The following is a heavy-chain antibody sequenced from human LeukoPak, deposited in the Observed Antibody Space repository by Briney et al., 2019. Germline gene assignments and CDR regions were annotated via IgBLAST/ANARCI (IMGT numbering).Heavy chain of an antibody. CDR1: GFTFDDYG. D-gene: IGHD3-22*01. CDR3: AKIPYYYYDSSGGGILDY. Sequence: GGSLRLSCAASGFTFDDYGMSWVRQAPGKGLEWVSGINWNGGSTGYADSVKGRFTISRDNSKNTLYLQMNSLRAEDTAVYYCAKIPYYYYDSSGGGILDYWGQGTLVTVSS. CDR2: INWNGGST. V-gene: IGHV3-20*04. J-gene: IGHJ4*02.